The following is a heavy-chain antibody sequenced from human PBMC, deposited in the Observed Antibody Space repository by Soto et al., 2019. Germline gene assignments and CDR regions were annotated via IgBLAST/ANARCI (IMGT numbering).Heavy chain of an antibody. Sequence: QITLKESGPTLVKPAQTLTLTCTFSGFSLSTSGVAVCWLRQPPGKAPEWLALVYWDDDKRYSPSLKSRLTNTEHTPKTHVVLKMTTMKHLHTATYSSAHRPIKCIASWFDTRGPGIPVPVSS. J-gene: IGHJ5*01. D-gene: IGHD2-8*01. V-gene: IGHV2-5*02. CDR3: AHRPIKCIASWFDT. CDR2: VYWDDDK. CDR1: GFSLSTSGVA.